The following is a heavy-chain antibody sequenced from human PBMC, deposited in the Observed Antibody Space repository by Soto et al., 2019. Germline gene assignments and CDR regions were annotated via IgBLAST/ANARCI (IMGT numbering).Heavy chain of an antibody. J-gene: IGHJ4*02. D-gene: IGHD5-18*01. CDR2: INPNSGGT. CDR1: GYTFTGYY. CDR3: ARATRGYSYGRRLDY. V-gene: IGHV1-2*02. Sequence: ASVKVSCKASGYTFTGYYMHWVRQAPGQGLEWMGWINPNSGGTNYAQKFQGRVTMTRDTSISTAYMELSRLRSDDTAVYYCARATRGYSYGRRLDYWGQGTLVTV.